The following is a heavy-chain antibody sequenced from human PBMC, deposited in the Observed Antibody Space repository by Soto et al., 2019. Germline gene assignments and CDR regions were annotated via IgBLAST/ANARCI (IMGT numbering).Heavy chain of an antibody. CDR3: ARVGSPGYCSGGYCPPPDY. Sequence: EVQLVESGGGLVKPGGSLRLSCAASGFTFSTSTMNWVRQAPGQGLEWVSSISSSSTYTYYAASVKGRFTISRDNAKNSLYLQMNSLRAEDPAVYYCARVGSPGYCSGGYCPPPDYWGQGTLVTVSS. CDR1: GFTFSTST. J-gene: IGHJ4*02. CDR2: ISSSSTYT. D-gene: IGHD2-15*01. V-gene: IGHV3-21*02.